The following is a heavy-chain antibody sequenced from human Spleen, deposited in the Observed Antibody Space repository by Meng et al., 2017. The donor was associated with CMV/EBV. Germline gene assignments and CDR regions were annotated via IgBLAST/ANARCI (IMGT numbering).Heavy chain of an antibody. J-gene: IGHJ6*02. CDR1: GFTFSSYT. D-gene: IGHD6-19*01. V-gene: IGHV3-30*04. CDR2: VLYDASNK. CDR3: AKDLTGGGIAVAGTPRHFFYYGMDV. Sequence: GGSLRLSCAASGFTFSSYTMHWVRQAPGKGLEWVAVVLYDASNKYHADSVKGRFTISRDNSKNTLYLQMSSLRAEDTAVYYCAKDLTGGGIAVAGTPRHFFYYGMDVWGQGTTVTVSS.